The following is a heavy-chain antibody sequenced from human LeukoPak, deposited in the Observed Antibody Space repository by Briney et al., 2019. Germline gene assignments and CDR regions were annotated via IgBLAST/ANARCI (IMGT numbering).Heavy chain of an antibody. CDR2: IYSGGST. Sequence: GGSLRLSCAAFGFTVSSNYMSWVRQAPGKGLEWVSVIYSGGSTYYADSVKGRFTISRDNSKNTLYLQMNSLRAEDTAVYYCASTAMGDYFDYWGQGTLVTVSS. V-gene: IGHV3-66*01. CDR1: GFTVSSNY. J-gene: IGHJ4*02. D-gene: IGHD5-18*01. CDR3: ASTAMGDYFDY.